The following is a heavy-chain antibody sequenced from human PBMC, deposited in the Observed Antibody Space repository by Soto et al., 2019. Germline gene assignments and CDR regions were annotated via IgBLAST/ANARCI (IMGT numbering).Heavy chain of an antibody. CDR2: INAGNGNT. D-gene: IGHD6-13*01. Sequence: GASVKVSCKASGYTFTSYAMHWVRQAPGQRLEWMGWINAGNGNTKYSQKFQGRVTITRDTSASTAYMELSSLRSEDTAVYYCARVIAAAGKPGNSAYWYFDLWGRGTLVTVSS. J-gene: IGHJ2*01. V-gene: IGHV1-3*01. CDR1: GYTFTSYA. CDR3: ARVIAAAGKPGNSAYWYFDL.